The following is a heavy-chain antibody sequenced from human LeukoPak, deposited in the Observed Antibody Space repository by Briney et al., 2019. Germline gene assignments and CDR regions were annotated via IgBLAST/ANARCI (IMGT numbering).Heavy chain of an antibody. CDR1: GYSFTSYW. D-gene: IGHD3-9*01. Sequence: GESLKISCKGSGYSFTSYWIGWVRQMPGKGLEWMGIIYPGDSDTRYSPSFQGQVTISADKSISTAYLQWSSLKASDTAMYYCARPRVNYDILTGYYREGYYFDYWGQGTLVTVSS. J-gene: IGHJ4*02. CDR2: IYPGDSDT. CDR3: ARPRVNYDILTGYYREGYYFDY. V-gene: IGHV5-51*01.